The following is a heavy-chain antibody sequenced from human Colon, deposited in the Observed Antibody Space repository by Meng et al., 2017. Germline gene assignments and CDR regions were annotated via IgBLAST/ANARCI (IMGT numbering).Heavy chain of an antibody. CDR3: TTDHFGTLVRGVIIDNDAFDI. CDR2: IQGKTYGETR. V-gene: IGHV3-15*01. CDR1: AFCPSNVW. J-gene: IGHJ3*02. Sequence: RGSLRPSCVVSAFCPSNVWTSCVRHAAGKGLEWLGRIQGKTYGETRDYAATVKGRFSISRDDPKNALYLQLNSLKTEDTAVYYCTTDHFGTLVRGVIIDNDAFDIWGQGTMVTVSS. D-gene: IGHD3-10*01.